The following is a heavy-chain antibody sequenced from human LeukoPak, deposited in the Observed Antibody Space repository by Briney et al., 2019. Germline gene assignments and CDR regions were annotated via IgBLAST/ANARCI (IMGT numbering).Heavy chain of an antibody. J-gene: IGHJ3*02. CDR1: GGSISSGGYY. CDR3: ARDRMTGFSSEAAFDI. D-gene: IGHD3-9*01. Sequence: PSETLSLTCTVSGGSISSGGYYWSWIRQPAGRGLEWIGRIYASGSTNYTPSLKSRLTISLDTSKNQFSLKLSSVTAADMAVYYCARDRMTGFSSEAAFDIWGQGTMVTVSS. CDR2: IYASGST. V-gene: IGHV4-61*02.